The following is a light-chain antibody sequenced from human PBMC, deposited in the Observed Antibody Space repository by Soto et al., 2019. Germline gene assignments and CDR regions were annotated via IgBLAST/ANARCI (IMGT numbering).Light chain of an antibody. CDR1: SNDVGGYNY. J-gene: IGLJ2*01. Sequence: SALTQPRSVSGSPGQSVTLSCTGTSNDVGGYNYVSWYQQYPGKAPTLMIYDVGKRPSGVPDRFSGSKSGNTASLIISGLQAEDEADYYCCSYAGGYSLVFGGGTKVTVL. V-gene: IGLV2-11*01. CDR2: DVG. CDR3: CSYAGGYSLV.